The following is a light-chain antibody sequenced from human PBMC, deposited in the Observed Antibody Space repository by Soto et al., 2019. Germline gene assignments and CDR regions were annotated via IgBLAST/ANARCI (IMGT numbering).Light chain of an antibody. CDR2: DNS. CDR1: SSNIGNNY. V-gene: IGLV1-51*01. CDR3: GTWDSSLSAWV. J-gene: IGLJ3*02. Sequence: QSVLTQPPSVSAAPGQKVTISCSGSSSNIGNNYVSWYQQLPETAPKLLIYDNSNRPPGIPDRFSASKSGTSATLGITGLQTGDEAEYYCGTWDSSLSAWVFGGGTKLTVL.